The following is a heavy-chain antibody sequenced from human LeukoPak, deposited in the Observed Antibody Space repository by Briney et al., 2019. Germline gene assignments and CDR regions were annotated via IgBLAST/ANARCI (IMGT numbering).Heavy chain of an antibody. J-gene: IGHJ4*02. V-gene: IGHV4-39*01. CDR3: ARRRGSSSGGPFDY. Sequence: SETLSLTCSVSGGSINNVVYYWDWIRQPPGKALEWIGDIYQTGTTYYNPSFESRVTISADTSNNQVSLKMNAVTAADTAVYHCARRRGSSSGGPFDYWGRGTLVIVSS. D-gene: IGHD6-25*01. CDR1: GGSINNVVYY. CDR2: IYQTGTT.